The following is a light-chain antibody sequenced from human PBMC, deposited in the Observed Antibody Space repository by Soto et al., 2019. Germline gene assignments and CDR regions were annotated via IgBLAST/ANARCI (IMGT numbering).Light chain of an antibody. CDR3: QSYDNSVIVSSWV. J-gene: IGLJ3*02. V-gene: IGLV1-40*01. CDR2: ANS. CDR1: SSNIGACYD. Sequence: QSVLTQPPSVSGAPGQRVTISCTGSSSNIGACYDVHWYQQLPGTAPKLLISANSNRPSGVPDRFSGSKSGTSASLAITGLQAEDEADYYCQSYDNSVIVSSWVFGGGTKLTVL.